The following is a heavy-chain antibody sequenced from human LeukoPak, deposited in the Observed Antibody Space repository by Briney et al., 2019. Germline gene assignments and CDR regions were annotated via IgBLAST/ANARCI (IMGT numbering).Heavy chain of an antibody. J-gene: IGHJ6*03. CDR2: IKQDGSEK. V-gene: IGHV3-7*01. Sequence: PGGSLRLSCAASGLTFSSYWMSWVRQAPGKGLEWVANIKQDGSEKYYVDSVKGRFTISRDNAKNSLYLQMNSLRAEDTAVYYCARGPTKSARRGGYYMDVWGKGTTVTVSS. D-gene: IGHD1-26*01. CDR3: ARGPTKSARRGGYYMDV. CDR1: GLTFSSYW.